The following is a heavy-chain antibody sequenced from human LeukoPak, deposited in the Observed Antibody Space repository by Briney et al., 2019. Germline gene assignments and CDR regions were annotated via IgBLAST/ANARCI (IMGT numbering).Heavy chain of an antibody. D-gene: IGHD3-3*01. CDR3: ARARRDSGYYKVDY. J-gene: IGHJ4*02. Sequence: SETLSLTCAVYGGSLSGSYWSWIRQPPGKGLEWIGEINHSGSANYNPSLKSRVTLSIDKSKNQFSLNVNSVTAADPAVYYCARARRDSGYYKVDYWGQGTLVTVSS. CDR2: INHSGSA. V-gene: IGHV4-34*01. CDR1: GGSLSGSY.